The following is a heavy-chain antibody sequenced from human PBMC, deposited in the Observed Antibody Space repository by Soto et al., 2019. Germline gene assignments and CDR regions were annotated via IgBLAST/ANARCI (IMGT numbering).Heavy chain of an antibody. D-gene: IGHD6-19*01. CDR1: GGAIISYY. CDR2: IYYTGST. Sequence: SETLSLTCSVSGGAIISYYWSWIRQPPGKGLEWIGYIYYTGSTNYNPSLRSRVSISVDTPKNQFSLKLNSVTAADTAVYYCARAMAVAGPSDYWGQGTLVTVSS. V-gene: IGHV4-59*01. J-gene: IGHJ4*02. CDR3: ARAMAVAGPSDY.